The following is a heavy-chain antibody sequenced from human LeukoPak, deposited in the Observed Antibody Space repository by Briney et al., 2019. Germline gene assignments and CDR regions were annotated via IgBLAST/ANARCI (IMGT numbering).Heavy chain of an antibody. V-gene: IGHV4-30-2*01. J-gene: IGHJ5*02. D-gene: IGHD7-27*01. Sequence: SSQTLSLTCTVSGVSISSGGYYWSWIRQPPGKGLEWIGYIYHSGSTYYNPSLKSRVTISVDRSKNQFSLKLSSVTAADTAVYYCASAQLGKTWFDPWGQGTLVTVSS. CDR3: ASAQLGKTWFDP. CDR1: GVSISSGGYY. CDR2: IYHSGST.